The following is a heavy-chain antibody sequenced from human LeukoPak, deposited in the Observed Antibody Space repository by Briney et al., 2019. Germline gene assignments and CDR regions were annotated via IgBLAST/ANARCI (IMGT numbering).Heavy chain of an antibody. CDR1: GGSISSYY. CDR3: ALHWDYDFWSGSLGY. Sequence: SETLSLTCTVSGGSISSYYWSWIRQPPGKGLEWIGYIYYSGSTNYNPSLKSRVTISVDTSKNQFSLKLSSVTAADTAVYYCALHWDYDFWSGSLGYWGEGTLVTDSS. CDR2: IYYSGST. J-gene: IGHJ4*02. D-gene: IGHD3-3*01. V-gene: IGHV4-59*01.